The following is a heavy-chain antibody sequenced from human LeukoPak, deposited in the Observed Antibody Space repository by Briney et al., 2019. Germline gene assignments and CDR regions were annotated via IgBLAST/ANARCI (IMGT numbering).Heavy chain of an antibody. CDR1: GGSISSSSYY. J-gene: IGHJ4*02. V-gene: IGHV4-39*01. D-gene: IGHD5-18*01. Sequence: PSETLSLTCTVSGGSISSSSYYWGWIRQPPGKGLEWIGSIYYSGSTYYNPSLKSRVTISVDTSKNQFSLKLSSVTAADTAVYYCARGRRGYSVPFDYWGQGTLVTVSS. CDR2: IYYSGST. CDR3: ARGRRGYSVPFDY.